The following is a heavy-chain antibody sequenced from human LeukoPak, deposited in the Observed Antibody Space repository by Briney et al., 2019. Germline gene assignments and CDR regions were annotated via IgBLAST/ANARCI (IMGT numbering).Heavy chain of an antibody. V-gene: IGHV3-23*01. Sequence: GGTLRLSCAASGFPFSSHGMSWVRQAPGKGLEWVSAISGSGGSTYYADSVKGRFTISRDNSKNTLYLQMNSLRAEDTAVYYCAKPLSSGWFSYYYYMDVWGKGTTVTISS. CDR1: GFPFSSHG. CDR2: ISGSGGST. CDR3: AKPLSSGWFSYYYYMDV. J-gene: IGHJ6*03. D-gene: IGHD6-19*01.